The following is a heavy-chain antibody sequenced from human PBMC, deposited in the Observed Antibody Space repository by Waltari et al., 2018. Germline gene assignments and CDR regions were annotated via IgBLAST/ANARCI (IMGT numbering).Heavy chain of an antibody. CDR2: INTNTGTP. V-gene: IGHV7-4-1*01. CDR1: AYIFSKYA. Sequence: QVQLVQSGSELQKPGASVNLSCKASAYIFSKYAIHWVRQAPGQGLEWMGWINTNTGTPTYTEGFTGRFVFAVDTSVSTATLQIDSLQPEDTAFYYCAKAYSWNDVDWFAPWGQGTLVTVSS. CDR3: AKAYSWNDVDWFAP. D-gene: IGHD1-1*01. J-gene: IGHJ5*02.